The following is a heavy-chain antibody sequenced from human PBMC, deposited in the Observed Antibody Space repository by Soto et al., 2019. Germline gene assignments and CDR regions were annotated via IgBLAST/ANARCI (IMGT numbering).Heavy chain of an antibody. Sequence: QVQLQESGPGLVKPSQTLSLTCTVSGGSLSSGAYYWSWIRQPPGKGLEWIGYIYYSGSTYYNPSLKSRVTISVDTSKNQFSLKLSSVTAADTAVYYCARVGGFGATTIDYWGQGTLVTVSS. J-gene: IGHJ4*02. CDR1: GGSLSSGAYY. D-gene: IGHD3-10*01. V-gene: IGHV4-30-4*01. CDR2: IYYSGST. CDR3: ARVGGFGATTIDY.